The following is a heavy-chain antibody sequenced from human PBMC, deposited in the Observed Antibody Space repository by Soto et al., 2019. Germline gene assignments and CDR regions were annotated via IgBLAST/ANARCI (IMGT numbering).Heavy chain of an antibody. CDR3: ARVSDLSSYSSGWSSYFDY. J-gene: IGHJ4*02. V-gene: IGHV1-69*01. Sequence: QVQLVQSGAEVKKPGSSVKVSCKASGGTFSSYAISWVRQAPGQGLEWMGGIIPIFGTANYAQKFQGRVTITADESTRTAYMELSRLRSEDTAVYYCARVSDLSSYSSGWSSYFDYWGKGTLVTVSS. D-gene: IGHD6-19*01. CDR2: IIPIFGTA. CDR1: GGTFSSYA.